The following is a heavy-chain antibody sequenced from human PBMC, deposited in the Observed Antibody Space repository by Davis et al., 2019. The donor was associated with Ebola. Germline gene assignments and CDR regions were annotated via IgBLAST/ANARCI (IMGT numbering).Heavy chain of an antibody. D-gene: IGHD6-13*01. J-gene: IGHJ5*02. CDR1: GYTFTSYG. CDR2: INPNSGGT. CDR3: ARERKYSSSWFDPSYNWFDP. V-gene: IGHV1-2*04. Sequence: ASVKVSCKASGYTFTSYGISCVRQAPGQGLEWMGWINPNSGGTNYAQKFQGWVTMTRDTSISTAYMELSRLRSDDTAVYYCARERKYSSSWFDPSYNWFDPWGQGTLVTVSS.